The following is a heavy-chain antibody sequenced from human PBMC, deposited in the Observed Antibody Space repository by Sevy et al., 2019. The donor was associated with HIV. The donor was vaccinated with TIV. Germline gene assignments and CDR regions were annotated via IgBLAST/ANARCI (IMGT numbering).Heavy chain of an antibody. D-gene: IGHD2-2*01. CDR1: GYTFTSYG. Sequence: ASVKVSCKASGYTFTSYGISWVRQAPGQGPEWMGWISVYNFNTNYAQKLQGRASMTTDTSTSTAYMELRSLRSDDTAVYYCARDDCSRTSCHGSLLYWGQGTLVTVSS. CDR2: ISVYNFNT. CDR3: ARDDCSRTSCHGSLLY. V-gene: IGHV1-18*01. J-gene: IGHJ4*02.